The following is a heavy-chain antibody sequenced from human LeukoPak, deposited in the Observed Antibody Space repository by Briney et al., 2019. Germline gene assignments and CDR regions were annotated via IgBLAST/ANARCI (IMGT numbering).Heavy chain of an antibody. CDR2: IYYSGST. V-gene: IGHV4-59*08. J-gene: IGHJ5*02. CDR3: AGGLNWFDP. CDR1: GGSISSYY. Sequence: SETLSLTCTVSGGSISSYYWSWIRQPPGKGLEWIGYIYYSGSTNHNPSLKSRVTISVDTSKNQFSLKLSSVTAADTAVYYCAGGLNWFDPWGQGTLVTVSS. D-gene: IGHD4-23*01.